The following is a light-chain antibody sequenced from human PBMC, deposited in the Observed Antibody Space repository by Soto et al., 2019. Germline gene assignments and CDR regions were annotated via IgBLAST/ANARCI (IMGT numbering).Light chain of an antibody. CDR2: KAS. J-gene: IGKJ1*01. Sequence: DIQMTHSPSTLSASVGDRVTITFRASQSISSWLAWYQQKPGKAPKLLIYKASSLESGVPSRFSGSGSGTEFTLTISSLQPDDFATYYCQHYNSYSEAFGQGTKVDIK. CDR3: QHYNSYSEA. V-gene: IGKV1-5*03. CDR1: QSISSW.